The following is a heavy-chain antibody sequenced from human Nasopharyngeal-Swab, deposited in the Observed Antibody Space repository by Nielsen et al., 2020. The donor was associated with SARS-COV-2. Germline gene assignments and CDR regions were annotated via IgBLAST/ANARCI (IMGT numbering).Heavy chain of an antibody. D-gene: IGHD3-9*01. CDR2: INTNTGNL. Sequence: WVRQAPGQGLEWMGWINTNTGNLTYAQGFTGRFVFSLDTSVSTAYLQISSLKAEDTAVYYCARKENYDILTGYGPGNFDYWGQGTLVTVSS. J-gene: IGHJ4*02. CDR3: ARKENYDILTGYGPGNFDY. V-gene: IGHV7-4-1*02.